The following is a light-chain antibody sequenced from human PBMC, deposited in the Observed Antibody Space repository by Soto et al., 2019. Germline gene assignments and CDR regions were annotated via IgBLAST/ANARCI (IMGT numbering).Light chain of an antibody. J-gene: IGKJ5*01. Sequence: ETVLTQSPGSLSLSPGERATLSCRASQSVSSSSLAWYQQRPGQAPRLLIYGTSSRATGIPDRFSGSGSGTDFTLTISSLEPEDFAVYFCQRYGSSPRITFGQGTQLEIK. CDR1: QSVSSSS. V-gene: IGKV3-20*01. CDR2: GTS. CDR3: QRYGSSPRIT.